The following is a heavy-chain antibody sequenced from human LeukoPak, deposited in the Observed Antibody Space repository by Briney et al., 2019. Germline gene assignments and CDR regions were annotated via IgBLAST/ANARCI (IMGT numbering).Heavy chain of an antibody. Sequence: GRSLRLSCAASGFTFSSYAMHWVRQAPGKGLEWVANMKEDGSEKYCVDCVKGRFTISRDNAKNSLYLQMNSLRAEDTAVYYCARGPNYGSRGDYFDYWGQGTLVTVSS. CDR2: MKEDGSEK. D-gene: IGHD3-10*01. J-gene: IGHJ4*02. CDR3: ARGPNYGSRGDYFDY. CDR1: GFTFSSYA. V-gene: IGHV3-7*03.